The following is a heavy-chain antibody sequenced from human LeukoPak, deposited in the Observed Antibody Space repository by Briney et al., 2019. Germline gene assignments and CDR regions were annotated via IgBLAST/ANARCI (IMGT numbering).Heavy chain of an antibody. Sequence: PGGSLRLSCATSGFTFSSYAMHWVRQAPGKGLEWVAVVSFDGNTKDYADSVKGRFTISRDNSQNTLYLQMNSLRPDDTAVYYCAKDPMVRGVINGMDVWGQGTTVIVSS. CDR3: AKDPMVRGVINGMDV. CDR2: VSFDGNTK. V-gene: IGHV3-30-3*01. CDR1: GFTFSSYA. J-gene: IGHJ6*02. D-gene: IGHD3-10*01.